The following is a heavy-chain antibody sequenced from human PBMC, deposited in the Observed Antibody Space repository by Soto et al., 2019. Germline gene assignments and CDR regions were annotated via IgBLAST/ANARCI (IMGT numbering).Heavy chain of an antibody. D-gene: IGHD3-10*01. Sequence: QVQLVQSGAEVKKPGASVKVSCKTSGYTFNSYGISWVRQAPGQGLEWMGWISDYNGNTNYPQKFQGRVTMTTDTSTKTVYMVLTSLRSDDTAVYYCARDGYYDSGSYGMDVWGRGTTVTVSS. CDR2: ISDYNGNT. V-gene: IGHV1-18*01. CDR3: ARDGYYDSGSYGMDV. J-gene: IGHJ6*02. CDR1: GYTFNSYG.